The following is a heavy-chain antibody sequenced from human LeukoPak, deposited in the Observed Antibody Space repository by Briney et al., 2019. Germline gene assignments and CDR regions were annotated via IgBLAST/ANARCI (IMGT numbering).Heavy chain of an antibody. CDR3: ARASYSYDINGWVPFDY. CDR2: IYTSGST. D-gene: IGHD3-22*01. J-gene: IGHJ4*02. V-gene: IGHV4-61*02. CDR1: VNSLSSGDNY. Sequence: SETLSLTCTVSVNSLSSGDNYWGWIRQPAGKGLEWIGRIYTSGSTNYNPSLKSRVTISGATSKNQFSLRRSSVTAAETAVYYCARASYSYDINGWVPFDYWGQGTLVTVSS.